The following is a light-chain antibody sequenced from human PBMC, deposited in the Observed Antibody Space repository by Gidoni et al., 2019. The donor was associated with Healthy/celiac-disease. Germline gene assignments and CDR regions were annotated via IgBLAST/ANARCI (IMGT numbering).Light chain of an antibody. J-gene: IGKJ1*01. V-gene: IGKV3-15*01. CDR1: QSVSSI. Sequence: EIVMTQSPATLSVSPGERATLSCRASQSVSSILAWYQQKPGQAPRLLIYGASTRATGIPARFSGSGSGTEFTLTISSLQSEYFAVYYCQQYNNWPGTFGQGTKVEIK. CDR3: QQYNNWPGT. CDR2: GAS.